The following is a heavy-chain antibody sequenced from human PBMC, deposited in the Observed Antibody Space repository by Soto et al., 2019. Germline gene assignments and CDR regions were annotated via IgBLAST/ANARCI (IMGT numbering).Heavy chain of an antibody. Sequence: GGSLRLSCSASVFTFSIYGMHCFRQAPGKGLEWVAVISYDGSNKYYADSVKGRFTISRDNSKNTLYLQMNSLRAEDTAVYYCAKDGTVGATHMYYFDYWGQGTLVTVSS. J-gene: IGHJ4*02. CDR3: AKDGTVGATHMYYFDY. CDR1: VFTFSIYG. CDR2: ISYDGSNK. D-gene: IGHD1-26*01. V-gene: IGHV3-30*18.